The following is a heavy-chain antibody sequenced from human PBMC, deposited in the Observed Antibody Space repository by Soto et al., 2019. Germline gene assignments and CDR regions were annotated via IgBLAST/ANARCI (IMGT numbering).Heavy chain of an antibody. CDR3: ARDGGASSWDQGWFDP. Sequence: QVQLVESGGCVVQPGRSLRLSCAASGFTFSSYAMHWVRQAPGKGLEGVAVISYDGSNKYYEDSVKGRFTISRDNSKNKLYLQMNSMRAEDADVYYCARDGGASSWDQGWFDPWGQGTLVTVSS. D-gene: IGHD6-13*01. V-gene: IGHV3-30-3*01. CDR2: ISYDGSNK. J-gene: IGHJ5*02. CDR1: GFTFSSYA.